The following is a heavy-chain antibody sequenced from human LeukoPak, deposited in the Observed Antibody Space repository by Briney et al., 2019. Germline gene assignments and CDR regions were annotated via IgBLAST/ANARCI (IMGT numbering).Heavy chain of an antibody. Sequence: KPGGSLRLSCAASGFTFSSYSMNWARQAPGRGLEWVSSISSSSSYIYYADAVKGRFTISRDNAKNSLYLQMNSLRAEDTAVYYCARATNYYYDSSGYPPFDYWGQGTLVTVSS. CDR1: GFTFSSYS. CDR2: ISSSSSYI. CDR3: ARATNYYYDSSGYPPFDY. J-gene: IGHJ4*02. V-gene: IGHV3-21*01. D-gene: IGHD3-22*01.